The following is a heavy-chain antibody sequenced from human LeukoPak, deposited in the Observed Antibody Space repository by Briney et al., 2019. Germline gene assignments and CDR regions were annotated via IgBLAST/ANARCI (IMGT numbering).Heavy chain of an antibody. J-gene: IGHJ6*02. Sequence: SQTLSLTCAISGDSVSSNSAAWNWLRQSPSRGLEWLGRTYYGAKWYNDYAVSVRSLITINPDTSKNQFSLQLNSVTPEDTAVYYCARDEALIAAAGVYYGMDVWGQGTTVTVSS. D-gene: IGHD6-13*01. V-gene: IGHV6-1*01. CDR3: ARDEALIAAAGVYYGMDV. CDR2: TYYGAKWYN. CDR1: GDSVSSNSAA.